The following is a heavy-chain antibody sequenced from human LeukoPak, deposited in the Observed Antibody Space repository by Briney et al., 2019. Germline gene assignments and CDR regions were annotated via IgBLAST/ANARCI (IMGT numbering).Heavy chain of an antibody. CDR2: IKQDGSEK. CDR1: GFTFSSSW. CDR3: ARAPKYCSGGSCYLSY. D-gene: IGHD2-15*01. V-gene: IGHV3-7*01. J-gene: IGHJ4*02. Sequence: GGSLRLSCAASGFTFSSSWMSWGRQAPGKGLEWVANIKQDGSEKYYVDSVKCRFTISRDNTKNSLYLQMTSLRAEDTAVYYCARAPKYCSGGSCYLSYWGQGTLVTVSS.